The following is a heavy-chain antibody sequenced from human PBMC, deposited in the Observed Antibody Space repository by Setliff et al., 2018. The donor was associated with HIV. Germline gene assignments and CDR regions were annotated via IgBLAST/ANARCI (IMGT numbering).Heavy chain of an antibody. V-gene: IGHV1-18*01. Sequence: ASVKVSCKASGYIFTSYGISWVRQAPGQGLEWMGWISAYNGNTNYAQKFQGRVSMTIDTSTSTAYMGLRSLRPDDTAVYYCARDLVVATIAYYYYGMDVWGQGTTVTVSS. J-gene: IGHJ6*02. CDR1: GYIFTSYG. D-gene: IGHD5-12*01. CDR3: ARDLVVATIAYYYYGMDV. CDR2: ISAYNGNT.